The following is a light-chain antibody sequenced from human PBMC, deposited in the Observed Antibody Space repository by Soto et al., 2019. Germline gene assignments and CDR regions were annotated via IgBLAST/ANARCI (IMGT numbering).Light chain of an antibody. CDR3: AAWDYCLNAL. V-gene: IGLV1-44*01. CDR2: IND. CDR1: SSHIGDNP. Sequence: QSVLTQPPSASGTPGQRITISCSGSSSHIGDNPVNWYQQLPGAAPKHLININDQRPSGVPDRIPGSKSSTQAYLVNSGLQPEYEAGYYCAAWDYCLNALFGTGTKVTVL. J-gene: IGLJ1*01.